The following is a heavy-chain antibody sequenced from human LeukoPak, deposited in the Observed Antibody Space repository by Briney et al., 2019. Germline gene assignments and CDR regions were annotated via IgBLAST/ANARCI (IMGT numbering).Heavy chain of an antibody. CDR2: ISDSGVYI. CDR3: AKDRDSGSYYYYYGMDV. Sequence: GGSLRLSCAASGFTFSNYAMSWVRQAPGKGLEWVSDISDSGVYIYYADSVKGRFTISRDNSKNTLYLQMIGLRADDTAVYYCAKDRDSGSYYYYYGMDVWGQGTTVTVSS. CDR1: GFTFSNYA. D-gene: IGHD1-26*01. V-gene: IGHV3-23*01. J-gene: IGHJ6*02.